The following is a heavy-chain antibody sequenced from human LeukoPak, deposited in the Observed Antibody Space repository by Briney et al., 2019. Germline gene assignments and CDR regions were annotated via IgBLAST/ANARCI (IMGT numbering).Heavy chain of an antibody. J-gene: IGHJ5*02. Sequence: ASVKVSCTASGYTFTGYYMHWVRQAPGQGLEWMGWINPNSGGTNYAQKFQGRVTMTRDTSISTAYMELSRLTSDDTAFYYCARDYGYSSSWYWFDPWGQGTLVTVSS. V-gene: IGHV1-2*02. CDR2: INPNSGGT. D-gene: IGHD6-13*01. CDR3: ARDYGYSSSWYWFDP. CDR1: GYTFTGYY.